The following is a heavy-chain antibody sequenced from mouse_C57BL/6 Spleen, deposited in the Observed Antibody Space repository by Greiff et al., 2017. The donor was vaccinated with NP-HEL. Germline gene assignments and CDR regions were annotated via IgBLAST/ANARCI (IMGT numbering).Heavy chain of an antibody. Sequence: EVQLVESGGGLVKPGGSLKLSCAASGFTFSSYTMSWVRQTPEKRLEWVATISGGGGNTYYPDSVKGRFTISRDNAKNTLYLQMSSLRSEDTALYYCARPDYNGSTAWFAYWGQETLVTVSA. CDR2: ISGGGGNT. CDR3: ARPDYNGSTAWFAY. D-gene: IGHD1-1*01. J-gene: IGHJ3*01. V-gene: IGHV5-9*01. CDR1: GFTFSSYT.